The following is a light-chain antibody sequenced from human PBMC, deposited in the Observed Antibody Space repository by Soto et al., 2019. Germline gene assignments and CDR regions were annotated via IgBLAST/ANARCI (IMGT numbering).Light chain of an antibody. CDR2: EGS. Sequence: QSVLTQPASVSGSPGQSITVSCTGTSSDVGSYNLVSWYQQHPGKAPKLMIYEGSTRPSGVSNRFSGSKSGNTASLTISGLQAEDEADYYCCSYPSSSTYVVFGGGTKLTVL. V-gene: IGLV2-23*01. CDR3: CSYPSSSTYVV. CDR1: SSDVGSYNL. J-gene: IGLJ2*01.